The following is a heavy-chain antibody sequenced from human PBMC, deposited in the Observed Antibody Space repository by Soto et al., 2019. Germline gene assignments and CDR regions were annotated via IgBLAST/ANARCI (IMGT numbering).Heavy chain of an antibody. Sequence: AASVKVSCKASGYTFSNYGITWVRQAPGQGLEWMGWISGYDGNTNYPQSLQGRVAMTTDPSTRTAYMELRSLRSDDTAVYYCARKSSSSSWFDPWGQGTLVTVSS. D-gene: IGHD6-6*01. CDR3: ARKSSSSSWFDP. V-gene: IGHV1-18*01. CDR2: ISGYDGNT. CDR1: GYTFSNYG. J-gene: IGHJ5*02.